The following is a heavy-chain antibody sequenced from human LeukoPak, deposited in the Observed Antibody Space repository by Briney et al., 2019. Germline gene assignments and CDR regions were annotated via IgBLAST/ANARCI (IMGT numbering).Heavy chain of an antibody. CDR3: ARPYCSGGSCYSGVGDWFDP. J-gene: IGHJ5*02. V-gene: IGHV1-69*13. CDR1: GGTFSNYA. D-gene: IGHD2-15*01. CDR2: IIPIFGTA. Sequence: GASVKVSCKASGGTFSNYAISWVRQAPGQGLEWMGGIIPIFGTANYAQKFQGRVTITADESTSTAYMELSSLRSEDTAVYYCARPYCSGGSCYSGVGDWFDPWGQGTLVTVSS.